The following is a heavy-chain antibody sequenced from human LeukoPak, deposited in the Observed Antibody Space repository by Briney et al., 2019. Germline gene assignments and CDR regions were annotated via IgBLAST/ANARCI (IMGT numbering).Heavy chain of an antibody. Sequence: PGGSLRLSCAASRFTSSNYAMHWVRQAAAKVLEWVAAISYDGSNKYYADSVKGRFTISRDNSKNTLYLQMNSLRAEDTAVYYCAKRPGGTPGGYYFDYWGQGTLVTVSS. CDR2: ISYDGSNK. CDR3: AKRPGGTPGGYYFDY. D-gene: IGHD3-16*01. J-gene: IGHJ4*02. V-gene: IGHV3-30-3*02. CDR1: RFTSSNYA.